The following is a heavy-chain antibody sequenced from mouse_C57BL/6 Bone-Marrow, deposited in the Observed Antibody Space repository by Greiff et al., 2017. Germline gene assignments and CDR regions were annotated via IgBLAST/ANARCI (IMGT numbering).Heavy chain of an antibody. V-gene: IGHV15-2*01. J-gene: IGHJ3*01. D-gene: IGHD2-1*01. CDR2: ILPSIGRT. CDR1: DSEVFPIAY. CDR3: ARGGTNGNPWFAY. Sequence: QVQLQQSGSELRSPGSSVKLSCKDFDSEVFPIAYMSWVRQKPGHGFEWIGGILPSIGRTIYGEKFEDKATLDADTLSNTAYLELNSLTSEDSAIYYCARGGTNGNPWFAYWGQGTLVTVSA.